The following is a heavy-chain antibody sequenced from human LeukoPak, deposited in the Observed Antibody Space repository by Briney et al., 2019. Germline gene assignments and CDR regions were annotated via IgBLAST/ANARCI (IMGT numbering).Heavy chain of an antibody. CDR3: ARDLGDSSGYYYYYYGMDV. CDR1: GYTFTSYG. V-gene: IGHV1-18*01. D-gene: IGHD3-22*01. J-gene: IGHJ6*02. CDR2: ISAYNGNT. Sequence: ASVKVSCKASGYTFTSYGISWVRQAPGQGLEWMGWISAYNGNTNYAQKLQGRVTMTTDTSTSTAYMELRSLRSDDTAVYYCARDLGDSSGYYYYYYGMDVWGQGTTVTVSS.